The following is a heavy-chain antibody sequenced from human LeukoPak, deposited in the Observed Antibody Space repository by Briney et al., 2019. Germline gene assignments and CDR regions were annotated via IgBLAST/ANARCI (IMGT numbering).Heavy chain of an antibody. J-gene: IGHJ4*02. CDR2: ISAYNGNT. Sequence: GASVKVSCKASGYTFTSYGISWVRPAPGQGLEWMGWISAYNGNTNYAQKLQGRVTMTTDTSTSTAYMDLRSLRSDNTAVYYCARDPTIAVAGPGYWGQGTLVTVSS. D-gene: IGHD6-19*01. CDR1: GYTFTSYG. V-gene: IGHV1-18*01. CDR3: ARDPTIAVAGPGY.